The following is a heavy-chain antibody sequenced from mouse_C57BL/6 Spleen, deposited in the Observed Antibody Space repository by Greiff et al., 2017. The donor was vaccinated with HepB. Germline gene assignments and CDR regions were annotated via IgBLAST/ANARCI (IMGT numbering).Heavy chain of an antibody. D-gene: IGHD1-1*02. CDR3: ARGFLYGGYAMDY. V-gene: IGHV3-1*01. CDR2: ISYSGST. Sequence: VQLKESGPGMVKPSQSLSLTCTVTGYSITSGYDWHWIRHFPGNKLEWMGYISYSGSTNYNPSLKSRISITHDTSKNHFFLKLNSVTTEDTATYYCARGFLYGGYAMDYWGQGTSVTVSS. CDR1: GYSITSGYD. J-gene: IGHJ4*01.